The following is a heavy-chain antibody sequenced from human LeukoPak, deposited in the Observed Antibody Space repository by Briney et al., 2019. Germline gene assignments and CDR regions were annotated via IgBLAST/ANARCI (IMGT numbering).Heavy chain of an antibody. CDR2: IRRDGNEK. D-gene: IGHD3-22*01. CDR3: ARHRDSGISGSSAGLDY. Sequence: PGGSLRLSCAASGFTFSNYWMTWVRQAPGKGLEWVANIRRDGNEKHYVESMEGRFIITRDNAKNSLYLEMDSLRVEDTAVYFCARHRDSGISGSSAGLDYWGQGTLVAVSS. CDR1: GFTFSNYW. J-gene: IGHJ4*02. V-gene: IGHV3-7*01.